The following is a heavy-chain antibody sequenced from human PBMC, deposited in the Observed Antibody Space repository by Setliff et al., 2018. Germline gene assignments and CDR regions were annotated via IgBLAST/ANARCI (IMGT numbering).Heavy chain of an antibody. D-gene: IGHD6-25*01. CDR2: ISSSGSTI. J-gene: IGHJ6*02. V-gene: IGHV3-48*03. CDR1: GFTFSSYE. CDR3: ARSATRTYYYYGMDV. Sequence: LRLSCAASGFTFSSYEMNWVRQAPGKGLEWVSYISSSGSTIYYADSVKGRFTISRDNAKNSLYLQMNSLRAEDTAVYYCARSATRTYYYYGMDVWGQGTTVTVSS.